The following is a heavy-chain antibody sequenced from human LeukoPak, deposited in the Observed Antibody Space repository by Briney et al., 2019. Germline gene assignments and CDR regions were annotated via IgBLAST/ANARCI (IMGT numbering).Heavy chain of an antibody. D-gene: IGHD1-1*01. CDR3: AHSPHVGILGSFDY. J-gene: IGHJ4*02. Sequence: SGPTLVHPTQTLTLTCTFSGFSLSTSGVGVGWIRQPPGKALEWLALIYWNDDKRHSPSLKSRLTITKDTSKNQVVLTMTNMDPVDTATYYCAHSPHVGILGSFDYWGQGTLVTVSS. CDR1: GFSLSTSGVG. V-gene: IGHV2-5*01. CDR2: IYWNDDK.